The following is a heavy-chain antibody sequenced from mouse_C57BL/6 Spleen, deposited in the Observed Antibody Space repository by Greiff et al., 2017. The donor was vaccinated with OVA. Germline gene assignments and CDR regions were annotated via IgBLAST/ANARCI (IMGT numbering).Heavy chain of an antibody. D-gene: IGHD1-1*01. CDR3: ARSDYYGSSVH. CDR2: IHPNSGST. V-gene: IGHV1-64*01. Sequence: QVQLQQPGAELVKPGASVKLSCKASGYTFTSYWMHWVKQRPGQGLEWIGMIHPNSGSTNYNEKFKSKATLTVDKSSSTAYMQLSSLTSEDSAVYYCARSDYYGSSVHWGQGTTLTVSS. CDR1: GYTFTSYW. J-gene: IGHJ2*01.